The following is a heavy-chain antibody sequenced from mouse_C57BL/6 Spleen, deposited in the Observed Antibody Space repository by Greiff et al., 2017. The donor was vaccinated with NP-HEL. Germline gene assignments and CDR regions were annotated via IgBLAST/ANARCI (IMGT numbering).Heavy chain of an antibody. J-gene: IGHJ4*01. D-gene: IGHD1-1*01. CDR1: GFTFSDYG. CDR2: ISSGSSTI. CDR3: ARTSYGTPMDY. V-gene: IGHV5-17*01. Sequence: EVKLQESGGGLVKPGGSLKLSCAASGFTFSDYGMHWVRQAPEQGLEWVAYISSGSSTIYYADTVKGRFTISRDNAKNTLFLQMTSLRSEDTAMYYCARTSYGTPMDYWGQGTSVTVSS.